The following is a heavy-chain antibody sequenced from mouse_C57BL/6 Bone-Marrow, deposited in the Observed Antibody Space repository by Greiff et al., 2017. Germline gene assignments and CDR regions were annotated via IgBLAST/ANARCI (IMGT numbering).Heavy chain of an antibody. CDR2: ISSGGSYT. D-gene: IGHD2-14*01. CDR1: GFTFSSYG. J-gene: IGHJ1*03. Sequence: EVMLVESGGDLVKPGGSLKLSCAASGFTFSSYGMSWVRQTPDKRLEWVATISSGGSYTYYPDSVKGRFTISRDNAKNTLYLQMSSLKSEDTAMYCCARRGTVGYFDVWGTGTTVTVSS. CDR3: ARRGTVGYFDV. V-gene: IGHV5-6*02.